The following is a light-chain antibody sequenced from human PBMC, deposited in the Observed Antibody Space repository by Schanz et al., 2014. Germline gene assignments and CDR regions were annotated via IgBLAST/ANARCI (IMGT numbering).Light chain of an antibody. J-gene: IGLJ1*01. CDR1: FSDVGGYNF. CDR2: DVS. V-gene: IGLV2-11*01. Sequence: QSALTQPRSVSGSPGQSVTVSCTGTFSDVGGYNFVSWYQQHPGKAPKLMIYDVSKRPSGVSDRFSGSKSGNTASLTISGLQAEDEGDYFCSSQTSGNTPYVFGTGTKVTVL. CDR3: SSQTSGNTPYV.